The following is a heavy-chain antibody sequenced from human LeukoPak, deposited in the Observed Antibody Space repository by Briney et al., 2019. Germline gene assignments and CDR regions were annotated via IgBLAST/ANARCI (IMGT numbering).Heavy chain of an antibody. CDR2: IYTSGST. V-gene: IGHV4-61*09. D-gene: IGHD5-18*01. CDR3: ARGLHGYTYGYVPWELYYYMDV. CDR1: GGSINSGRYY. J-gene: IGHJ6*03. Sequence: PSETLSLTCTVSGGSINSGRYYWRWIRQPAGKGLEWIVHIYTSGSTSYNPSLKSRFTTSVETSKNQFSLKMSSVSAADTAVYYCARGLHGYTYGYVPWELYYYMDVWGKGTTVTISS.